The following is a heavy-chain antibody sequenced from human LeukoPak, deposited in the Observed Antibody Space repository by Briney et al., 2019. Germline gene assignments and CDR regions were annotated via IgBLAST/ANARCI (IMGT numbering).Heavy chain of an antibody. J-gene: IGHJ4*02. V-gene: IGHV1-18*01. CDR1: GYTFTSYG. Sequence: ASVKVSCKASGYTFTSYGISWVRQAPGQGLEWMGWISAYNGNTNYAQKLQGRVTMTTDTSTSTVYMELRSLRSDDTAVYYCARDGEEDGGTLPFDYWGQGTLVTVSS. D-gene: IGHD4-23*01. CDR3: ARDGEEDGGTLPFDY. CDR2: ISAYNGNT.